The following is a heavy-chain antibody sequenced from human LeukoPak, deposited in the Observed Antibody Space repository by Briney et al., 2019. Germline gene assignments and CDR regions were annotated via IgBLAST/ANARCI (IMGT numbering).Heavy chain of an antibody. J-gene: IGHJ4*02. CDR3: AKVVLVGAIFGPGY. CDR2: ISPSGRTT. D-gene: IGHD1-26*01. CDR1: GFTFSSYE. V-gene: IGHV3-23*01. Sequence: PGGSLRLSCAVSGFTFSSYEMNWVRQAPGKGLEWVSAISPSGRTTDYVDSVKGRFTISRDNSKNTLYLQMNSLRAEDTAVYYCAKVVLVGAIFGPGYWGQGTLVTVSP.